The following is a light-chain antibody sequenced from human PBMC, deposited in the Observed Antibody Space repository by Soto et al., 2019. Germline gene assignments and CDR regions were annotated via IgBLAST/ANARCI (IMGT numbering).Light chain of an antibody. V-gene: IGKV3-20*01. J-gene: IGKJ1*01. Sequence: ETVLTQSPGTLSLSPGERVTLSCRTSQSVCSRCFAWYQQKPGQSPRLLIYGASTRATGITDRFSGSGSGTDFTLTISRLEPEDFAVYYCQHYGTTPWTFGQGTKVAIK. CDR3: QHYGTTPWT. CDR1: QSVCSRC. CDR2: GAS.